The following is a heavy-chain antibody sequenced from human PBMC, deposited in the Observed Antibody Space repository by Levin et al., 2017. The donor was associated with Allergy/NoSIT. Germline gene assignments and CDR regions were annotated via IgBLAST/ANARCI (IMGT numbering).Heavy chain of an antibody. D-gene: IGHD3-10*01. Sequence: PGGSLRLSCKASGYTFTGYYIHWVRQAPGQGPEWMGWINPNSGGTNYAHKFQGRVTMTMDTSISTVYMELTRLRSDDTAVYYCARDRAPSDYYHYGLDVWGQGTTVTVSS. V-gene: IGHV1-2*07. J-gene: IGHJ6*02. CDR1: GYTFTGYY. CDR3: ARDRAPSDYYHYGLDV. CDR2: INPNSGGT.